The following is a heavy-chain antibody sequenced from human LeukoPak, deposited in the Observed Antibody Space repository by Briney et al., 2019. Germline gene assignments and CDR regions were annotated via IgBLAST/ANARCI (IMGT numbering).Heavy chain of an antibody. Sequence: GGSLRLSCAASGFTFSSYAMMWVRQAPGKGLEWVSTVVASYEGTFYANSVKGRFTISRDNSKSTLYMQMNSLRAEDTAVYYCAKGKAGGLVDLFDPWGQGTLITVSS. D-gene: IGHD3/OR15-3a*01. V-gene: IGHV3-23*01. CDR1: GFTFSSYA. CDR3: AKGKAGGLVDLFDP. CDR2: VVASYEGT. J-gene: IGHJ5*02.